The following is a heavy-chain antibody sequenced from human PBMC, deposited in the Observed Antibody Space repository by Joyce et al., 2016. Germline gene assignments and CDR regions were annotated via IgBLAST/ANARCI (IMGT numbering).Heavy chain of an antibody. D-gene: IGHD3-22*01. J-gene: IGHJ4*02. CDR1: GYTFNGDY. CDR2: INPNSCGT. Sequence: QVQLVQSGAEVKKPGASVKVSCKATGYTFNGDYFHWVRQAPGQGFEWMGRINPNSCGTNYAQKFQGRVTMTRDTAISTASMELSRLICDDTALYYCAREIKNTITMIHGGVDFWGQGTLVTVSS. CDR3: AREIKNTITMIHGGVDF. V-gene: IGHV1-2*06.